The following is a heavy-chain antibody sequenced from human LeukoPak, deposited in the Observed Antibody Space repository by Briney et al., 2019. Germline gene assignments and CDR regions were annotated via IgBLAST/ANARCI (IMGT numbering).Heavy chain of an antibody. CDR3: VKESKELLHAFDH. Sequence: PGGSLRLSCAASGFIFSSYAMNWVRQTPGKGLESVSAITGSGGTTFYADSVKGRFTISRDNSKNTLFLQMNSLRAEDTAVYYCVKESKELLHAFDHWGQGTLVTVSS. CDR2: ITGSGGTT. J-gene: IGHJ4*02. V-gene: IGHV3-23*01. CDR1: GFIFSSYA. D-gene: IGHD3-10*01.